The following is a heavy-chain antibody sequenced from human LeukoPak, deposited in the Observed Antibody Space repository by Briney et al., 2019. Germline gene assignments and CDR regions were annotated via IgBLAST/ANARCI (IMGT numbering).Heavy chain of an antibody. D-gene: IGHD4-17*01. CDR3: AKSLYPSLLGEVFDQ. J-gene: IGHJ4*02. CDR1: GFAFTSYG. Sequence: GGSLRLSRAASGFAFTSYGIHWLRQAPGKGLDWVAFIAYDGSHQYYGDSVKGRFTISRDNPENTVYLEMNSLRADDRGVYFCAKSLYPSLLGEVFDQWGQGTLVTVSS. V-gene: IGHV3-30*02. CDR2: IAYDGSHQ.